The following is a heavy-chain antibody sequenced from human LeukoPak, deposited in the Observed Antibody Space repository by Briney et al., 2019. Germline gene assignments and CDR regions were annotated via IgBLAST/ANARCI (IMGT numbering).Heavy chain of an antibody. CDR1: GYTITGYD. V-gene: IGHV1-2*02. Sequence: GASGKGCCKAWGYTITGYDMHWVRQARGQGLEWRGWINPNSGATNYPQKFQGRATMPRDTSISTAYMELSRLRSADTAVSYCARSGEPFDYWGQGTLVTVSS. CDR2: INPNSGAT. CDR3: ARSGEPFDY. J-gene: IGHJ4*02.